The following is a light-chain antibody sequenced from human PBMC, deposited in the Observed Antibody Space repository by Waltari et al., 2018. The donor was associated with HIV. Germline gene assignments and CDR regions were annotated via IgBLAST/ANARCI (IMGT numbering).Light chain of an antibody. CDR3: GADHGSGSNFVWV. V-gene: IGLV9-49*01. CDR1: SGYSNYN. Sequence: QPVLTQPPSASASLGASVTLTCTLSSGYSNYNVDRYKQRPGKGPRFVMRVGTGGIVGSKGDGIPDRFSVLGSGLNRYLTIKNIQEEDESDYHCGADHGSGSNFVWVFGGGTKLTVL. J-gene: IGLJ3*02. CDR2: VGTGGIVG.